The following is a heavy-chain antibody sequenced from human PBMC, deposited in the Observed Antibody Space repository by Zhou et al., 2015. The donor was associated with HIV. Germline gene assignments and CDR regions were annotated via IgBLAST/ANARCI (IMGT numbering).Heavy chain of an antibody. V-gene: IGHV1-69*01. CDR1: GGTFSSYA. Sequence: QVQLVQSGAEVKKPGSSVKVSCKASGGTFSSYAISWVRQAPGQGLEWMGGIIPIFGTANYAQKFQGRVTITADESTSTAYMELSSLRSEDTAVYYCARDYFGKGMYQLLLPYYYYYYMDVWGKGTTVTVSS. J-gene: IGHJ6*03. CDR3: ARDYFGKGMYQLLLPYYYYYYMDV. CDR2: IIPIFGTA. D-gene: IGHD2-2*01.